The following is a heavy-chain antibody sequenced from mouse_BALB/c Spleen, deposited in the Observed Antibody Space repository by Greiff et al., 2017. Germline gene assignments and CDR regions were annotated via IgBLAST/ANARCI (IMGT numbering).Heavy chain of an antibody. J-gene: IGHJ4*01. CDR3: AHDGYYVGAMDY. V-gene: IGHV1S41*01. Sequence: DLVKPGASVKLSCKASGYTFTSYWINWIKQRPGQGLEWIGRIAPGSGSTYYNEMFKGKVTLTVDTSSSTAYIQLSSLSSEDSAVYFCAHDGYYVGAMDYWGQGTSVTVSS. CDR1: GYTFTSYW. D-gene: IGHD2-3*01. CDR2: IAPGSGST.